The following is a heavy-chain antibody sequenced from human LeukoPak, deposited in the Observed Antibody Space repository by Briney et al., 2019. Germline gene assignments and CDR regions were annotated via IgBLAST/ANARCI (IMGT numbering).Heavy chain of an antibody. V-gene: IGHV3-30*02. CDR2: IRYDGSNK. CDR3: AKDRNDSWSYYYMDV. J-gene: IGHJ6*03. D-gene: IGHD3-3*01. Sequence: PGGSLRLSCAASGFTFSSYGMHWVRQAPGKGLEWVAFIRYDGSNKYYADSVKGRFTISRDNSKNTLYLQMNSLGAEDTAVYYCAKDRNDSWSYYYMDVWGKGTTVTVSS. CDR1: GFTFSSYG.